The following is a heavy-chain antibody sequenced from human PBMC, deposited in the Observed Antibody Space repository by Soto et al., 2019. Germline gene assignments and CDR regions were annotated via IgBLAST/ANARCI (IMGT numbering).Heavy chain of an antibody. J-gene: IGHJ4*02. Sequence: SETLSLTSTVSGNSISSGDYYWSWIRQPPGKGLEWIGEIYHSGSTNYNPSLKSRVTISVDTSKNQFSLKLSSVTAADTAVYYCAHYFDWPSWGQGTLVTVSS. CDR3: AHYFDWPS. CDR1: GNSISSGDYY. V-gene: IGHV4-39*01. D-gene: IGHD3-9*01. CDR2: IYHSGST.